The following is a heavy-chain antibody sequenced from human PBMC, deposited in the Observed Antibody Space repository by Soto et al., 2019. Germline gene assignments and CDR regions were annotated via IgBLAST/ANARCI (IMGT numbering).Heavy chain of an antibody. CDR1: GFTFSNYW. CDR3: AREVGYSSGLGY. D-gene: IGHD6-25*01. Sequence: EVQLVESGGGFVQPGGSLRLSCTTSGFTFSNYWLHWVRQAPGKGLVWVSRINSAGTTTTYADSVKGRFTISRDNAKNTLYLQMNSLRAEDTAVYYCAREVGYSSGLGYWGQGTLVTVSS. J-gene: IGHJ4*02. CDR2: INSAGTTT. V-gene: IGHV3-74*01.